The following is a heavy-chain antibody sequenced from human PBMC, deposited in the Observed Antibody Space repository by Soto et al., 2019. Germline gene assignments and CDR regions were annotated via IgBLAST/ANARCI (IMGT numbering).Heavy chain of an antibody. Sequence: PGGYLRLSCVTFGFTSSECGFHWVRHVPGQELNWVAMIPVAGSNVQYAETVKGRFTISRDPSKNTLYLQMTSVRGEVAVVYYCGSDFQGCGNCKFYYGTRVRGQGASV. J-gene: IGHJ6*02. CDR1: GFTSSECG. V-gene: IGHV3-33*08. CDR3: GSDFQGCGNCKFYYGTRV. CDR2: IPVAGSNV. D-gene: IGHD3-22*01.